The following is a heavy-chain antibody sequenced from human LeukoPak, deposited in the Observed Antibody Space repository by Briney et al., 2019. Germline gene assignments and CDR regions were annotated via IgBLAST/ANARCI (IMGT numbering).Heavy chain of an antibody. Sequence: SETLSLTCAVYGGSFSGYYWSWIRQPPGKGLEWIGEINHSGSTNYNPSLKSRVTISVDTSKNQFSLKLSSVTAADTAVYYCATIVVVPAAPNYFDYWGQGTLVTVSS. J-gene: IGHJ4*02. CDR1: GGSFSGYY. D-gene: IGHD2-2*01. V-gene: IGHV4-34*01. CDR3: ATIVVVPAAPNYFDY. CDR2: INHSGST.